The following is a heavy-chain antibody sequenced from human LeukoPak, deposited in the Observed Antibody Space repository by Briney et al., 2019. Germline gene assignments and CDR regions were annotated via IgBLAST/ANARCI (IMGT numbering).Heavy chain of an antibody. CDR3: ARASLRGYDYVWGSYPDY. CDR2: ISAYNGNT. Sequence: ASVKVSCKASGYTFTSYGISWVRQAPGQGLEWMGWISAYNGNTNYAQKLQGRVTMTTDTSTSTAYMELRSLRSDDTAVYYCARASLRGYDYVWGSYPDYWGQGTLVTVSS. V-gene: IGHV1-18*01. CDR1: GYTFTSYG. J-gene: IGHJ4*02. D-gene: IGHD3-16*02.